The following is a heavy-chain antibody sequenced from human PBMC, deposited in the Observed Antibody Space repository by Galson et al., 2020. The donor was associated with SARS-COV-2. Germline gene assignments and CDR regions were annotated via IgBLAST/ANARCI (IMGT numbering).Heavy chain of an antibody. CDR1: GFTFSSYA. D-gene: IGHD3-10*01. Sequence: TGGSLRLSCAASGFTFSSYAMHWVRQAPGKGLEWVAVISYDGSNKYYADSVKGRFTISRYNSKNTLYLQMNSLRAEDTAVYYCARGGYYGSGTLGGYWGQGTLVTVSS. J-gene: IGHJ4*02. V-gene: IGHV3-30-3*01. CDR2: ISYDGSNK. CDR3: ARGGYYGSGTLGGY.